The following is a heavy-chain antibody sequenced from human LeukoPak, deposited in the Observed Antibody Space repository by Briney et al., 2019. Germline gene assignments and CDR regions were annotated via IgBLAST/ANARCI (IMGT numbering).Heavy chain of an antibody. V-gene: IGHV4-61*02. Sequence: SETLSLTCTVSGGSISSGSYYWSWIRQPAGKGQEWIGRIYTSGSTNYNPSLKSRVTISVDTSKNQFSLKLSSVTAADTAVYYCARDSRDSDPKPFDYWGQGTLVAVSS. CDR3: ARDSRDSDPKPFDY. CDR2: IYTSGST. J-gene: IGHJ4*02. CDR1: GGSISSGSYY. D-gene: IGHD2-21*02.